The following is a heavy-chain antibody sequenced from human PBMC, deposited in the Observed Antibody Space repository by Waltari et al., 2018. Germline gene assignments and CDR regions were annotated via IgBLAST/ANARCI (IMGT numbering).Heavy chain of an antibody. J-gene: IGHJ2*01. Sequence: QVQLQESGPGLVKPSETLSLTCTVSGGSISSYYWSWLRQPAGKGLEWIGRIYTSGSTNYNPSLKSRVTMSVDTSKNQFSLKLSSVTAADTAVYYCARSITIFGGRHWYFDLWGRGTLVTVSS. CDR1: GGSISSYY. D-gene: IGHD3-3*01. V-gene: IGHV4-4*07. CDR3: ARSITIFGGRHWYFDL. CDR2: IYTSGST.